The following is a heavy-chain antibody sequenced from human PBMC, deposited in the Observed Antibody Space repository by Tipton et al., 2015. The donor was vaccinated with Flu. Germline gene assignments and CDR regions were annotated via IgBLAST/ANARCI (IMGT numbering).Heavy chain of an antibody. D-gene: IGHD6-19*01. CDR1: GYTFTGYY. V-gene: IGHV1-2*02. CDR2: INPNSGGT. Sequence: QLVQSGAEVKKPGASVKVSCKASGYTFTGYYMHWVRRAPGQGLEWMGWINPNSGGTNYAQKFQGRVTMTRDTSISTAYMELSRLRSDDTAVYYCARDYSSGWEGFDYWGQGTLVTVSS. J-gene: IGHJ4*02. CDR3: ARDYSSGWEGFDY.